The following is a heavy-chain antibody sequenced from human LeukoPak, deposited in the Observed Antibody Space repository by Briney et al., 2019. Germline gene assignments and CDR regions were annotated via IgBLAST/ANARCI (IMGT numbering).Heavy chain of an antibody. V-gene: IGHV1-18*01. CDR2: ISGYNDNT. D-gene: IGHD1-26*01. CDR3: ASLVGSYVY. CDR1: TYTLSTYG. J-gene: IGHJ4*02. Sequence: GASVKVSCKASTYTLSTYGVSWVRQAPGQGLEWVGWISGYNDNTNYAQNLQGRVTMTTDTSTNTAYMELRSLRSDDTAVYYCASLVGSYVYWGQGTLVTVSS.